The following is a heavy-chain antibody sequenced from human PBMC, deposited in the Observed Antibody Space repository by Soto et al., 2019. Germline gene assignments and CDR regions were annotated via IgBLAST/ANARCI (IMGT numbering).Heavy chain of an antibody. D-gene: IGHD6-13*01. V-gene: IGHV3-23*01. CDR2: ITDSGSGT. J-gene: IGHJ4*02. Sequence: EVHLLESGGGLVHPGESLRLSCGVSGFTFSTCVMTWVRQAPGKGLEWVSCITDSGSGTYYADSVKGRFTISRDNSKNTMYLQMNNLRAEDTGVYYCAKGLINGRWYAEDWGQGTLVTVSS. CDR1: GFTFSTCV. CDR3: AKGLINGRWYAED.